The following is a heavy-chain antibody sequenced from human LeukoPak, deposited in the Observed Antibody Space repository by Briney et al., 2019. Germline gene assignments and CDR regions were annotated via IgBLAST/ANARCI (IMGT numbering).Heavy chain of an antibody. CDR2: ISGSGGST. Sequence: GGSRRLSGAASGFTFSSYAMSWVRQAPGKGLEWVSAISGSGGSTNYADSVKGRFTISRDNSKNTLYLQMNSLRAEDTAVFYCAKTGVGYCTGGSCSAADYWGQGTLVTVSS. D-gene: IGHD2-15*01. CDR3: AKTGVGYCTGGSCSAADY. CDR1: GFTFSSYA. V-gene: IGHV3-23*01. J-gene: IGHJ4*02.